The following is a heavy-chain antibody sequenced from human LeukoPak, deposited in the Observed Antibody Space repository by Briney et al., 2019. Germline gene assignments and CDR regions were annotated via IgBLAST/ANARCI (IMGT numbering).Heavy chain of an antibody. CDR1: GGSISSSSYY. J-gene: IGHJ4*02. CDR2: IYYSGST. Sequence: SSETLSLTCTVSGGSISSSSYYWGWIRQPPGKGLEWIGSIYYSGSTYYNPSLKSRVTISVDTSKNQFSLKLSSVTAADTAVYYCARGYPPYYGSGRQDFWGQGTLVTVSS. V-gene: IGHV4-39*07. CDR3: ARGYPPYYGSGRQDF. D-gene: IGHD3-10*01.